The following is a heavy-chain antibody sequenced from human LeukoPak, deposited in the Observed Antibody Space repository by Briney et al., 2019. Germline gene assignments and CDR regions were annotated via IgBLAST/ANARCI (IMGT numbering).Heavy chain of an antibody. J-gene: IGHJ5*02. V-gene: IGHV4-39*07. CDR3: ARAVVIWFGELTGGWFDP. CDR1: GGSISSSSYY. D-gene: IGHD3-10*01. CDR2: IYYSGST. Sequence: EASETLSLTCTVSGGSISSSSYYWGWIRQPPGKGLEWIGSIYYSGSTYYNPSLKSRVTISVDTSKNQFSLKLSSVTAADTAVYYCARAVVIWFGELTGGWFDPWGQGTLVTVSS.